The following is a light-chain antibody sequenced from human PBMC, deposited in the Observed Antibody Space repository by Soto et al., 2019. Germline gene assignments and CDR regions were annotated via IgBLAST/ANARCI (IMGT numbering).Light chain of an antibody. J-gene: IGKJ2*03. CDR3: QQSYSPALYS. CDR1: QSVSSY. CDR2: AAS. Sequence: DIQMTQSPSSLSASVGDRVTITCRASQSVSSYLNWYQQKPGKAPKLLIYAASRLHSGVRSKFNGSGAGTNVTLTISSLQPEDSAAYYCQQSYSPALYSFGQGTKLEIK. V-gene: IGKV1-39*01.